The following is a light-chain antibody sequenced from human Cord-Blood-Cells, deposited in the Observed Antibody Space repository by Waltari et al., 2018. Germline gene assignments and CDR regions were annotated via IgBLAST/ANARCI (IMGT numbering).Light chain of an antibody. CDR3: QQYNNWPPLT. V-gene: IGKV3-15*01. CDR2: GAS. J-gene: IGKJ4*01. Sequence: EIVMTQSPATLSVSPGERATLSCRASQSVSSNLAWYQQKPGQAPRLLIYGASTRATGIPSRFSGSGSGTEFTLTISSLQSEDFAVYCCQQYNNWPPLTFGGWTKVEIK. CDR1: QSVSSN.